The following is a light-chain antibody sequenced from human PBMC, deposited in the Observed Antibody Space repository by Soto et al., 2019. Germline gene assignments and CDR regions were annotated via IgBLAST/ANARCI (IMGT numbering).Light chain of an antibody. J-gene: IGKJ1*01. Sequence: DIQMTQSPSPLSASVGDRVTITCRASQSISSWLAWYQQKPGKAPKLLIYKASSLESGVPSRFSGSGSGSAFPLTLSSLQPDDFPTHLCHQYNSYPWTFGQGTKAEI. CDR3: HQYNSYPWT. CDR1: QSISSW. V-gene: IGKV1-5*03. CDR2: KAS.